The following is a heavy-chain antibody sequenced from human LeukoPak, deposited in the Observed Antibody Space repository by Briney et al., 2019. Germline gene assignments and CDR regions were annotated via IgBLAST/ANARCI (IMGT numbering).Heavy chain of an antibody. V-gene: IGHV1-18*01. J-gene: IGHJ4*02. Sequence: ASVKVSCKASGYSFTKYGISWVRRAPGQGLEWMGWISAYSGNTNYAPKLQDRVTMTTDTSTSTAYLEMRSLKSDDTAMYYCARVGATYGDPLEYDYWGQGTLVTVSS. CDR2: ISAYSGNT. CDR3: ARVGATYGDPLEYDY. CDR1: GYSFTKYG. D-gene: IGHD4-17*01.